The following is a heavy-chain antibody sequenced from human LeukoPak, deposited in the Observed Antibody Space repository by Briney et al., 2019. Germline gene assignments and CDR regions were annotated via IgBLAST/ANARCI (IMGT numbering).Heavy chain of an antibody. J-gene: IGHJ4*02. CDR2: IKQDGSEK. CDR1: GFTFSTYW. Sequence: PGGSLRLSCAASGFTFSTYWMSWVRQAPGKGLEWVANIKQDGSEKYYVDSVKGRFTISRDTAKNSLYLKMNSLRAEDTAVYYCARVLPYYDSGGCFDYWGQGTLVTVSS. V-gene: IGHV3-7*01. CDR3: ARVLPYYDSGGCFDY. D-gene: IGHD3-22*01.